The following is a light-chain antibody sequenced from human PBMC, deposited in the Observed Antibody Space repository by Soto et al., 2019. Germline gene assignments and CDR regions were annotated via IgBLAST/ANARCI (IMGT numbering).Light chain of an antibody. V-gene: IGLV2-11*01. CDR1: IRDIGDYNF. J-gene: IGLJ2*01. CDR3: CSYAGSNTLA. Sequence: QSVLTQPRSVSGSPGQSITISCSGTIRDIGDYNFISWYQQHPGAAPKIIIYDVSKRPSGVPDRFSGSTSGNTASLTISGLQAEDDAFYYCCSYAGSNTLAFGGGTKLTVL. CDR2: DVS.